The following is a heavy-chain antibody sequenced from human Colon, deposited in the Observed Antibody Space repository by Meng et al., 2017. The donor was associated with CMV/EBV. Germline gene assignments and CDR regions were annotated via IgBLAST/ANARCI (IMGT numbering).Heavy chain of an antibody. CDR2: TRNKANSYTT. CDR3: ARVYDSTWEGSFLDY. Sequence: FTFSDHYMDWVRQSPGKGLEWVGRTRNKANSYTTEYAASVKGRFTISRDDSKNSLYLQMNSLITEDTAVYYCARVYDSTWEGSFLDYWGQGTRGKVSS. J-gene: IGHJ4*02. V-gene: IGHV3-72*01. CDR1: FTFSDHY. D-gene: IGHD1-26*01.